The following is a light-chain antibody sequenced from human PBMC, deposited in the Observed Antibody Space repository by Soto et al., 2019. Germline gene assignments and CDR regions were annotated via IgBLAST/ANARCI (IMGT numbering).Light chain of an antibody. V-gene: IGKV3-20*01. CDR2: GAS. CDR3: QQYSASPRT. J-gene: IGKJ3*01. Sequence: EFVLTQSPAALSLYPGERATLSCRASQSVSSSYLAWYQQKPGQAPRLLIYGASSRATGIPDRFSASGAGTDFTLTISRLEPEDSAVYYCQQYSASPRTFGPGTKVDIK. CDR1: QSVSSSY.